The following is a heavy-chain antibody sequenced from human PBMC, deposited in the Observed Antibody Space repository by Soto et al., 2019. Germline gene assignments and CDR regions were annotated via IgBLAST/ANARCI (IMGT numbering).Heavy chain of an antibody. CDR3: ARGIATGQLDP. J-gene: IGHJ5*02. Sequence: MNWVRQAPGQGLEWMGWINPDNGNTKSSQKFQDRVIITRDTSASTAYMDLSSLRSEDTAVYYCARGIATGQLDPWGQGTLVTVSS. CDR2: INPDNGNT. D-gene: IGHD2-15*01. V-gene: IGHV1-3*01.